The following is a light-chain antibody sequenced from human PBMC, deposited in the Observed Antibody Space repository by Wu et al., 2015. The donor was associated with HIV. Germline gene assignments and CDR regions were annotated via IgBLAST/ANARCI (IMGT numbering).Light chain of an antibody. CDR1: QNIYTW. V-gene: IGKV1-5*03. J-gene: IGKJ1*01. CDR2: KTS. Sequence: DIQMTQSPSTLSASVGDRVTITCRASQNIYTWLAWYQQKPGKAPKLLIYKTSTLESGVPSGFSGSGSGTEFTLTISSLQPDDFATYYCQQYNTYSRTFGQGTKVEIK. CDR3: QQYNTYSRT.